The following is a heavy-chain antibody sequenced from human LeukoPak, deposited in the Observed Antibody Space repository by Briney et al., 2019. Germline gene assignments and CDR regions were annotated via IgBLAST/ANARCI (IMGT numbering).Heavy chain of an antibody. V-gene: IGHV3-11*04. CDR3: ARHYDFWSEATYFDY. Sequence: PGGSLRLSCAASGFTFSDYYMSWIRQAPGKGLKWVSYISSSGSTIYYADSVKGRFTISRDNAKNSLYLQMNSLRAEDTAVYYCARHYDFWSEATYFDYWGQGTLVTVSS. J-gene: IGHJ4*02. CDR1: GFTFSDYY. D-gene: IGHD3-3*01. CDR2: ISSSGSTI.